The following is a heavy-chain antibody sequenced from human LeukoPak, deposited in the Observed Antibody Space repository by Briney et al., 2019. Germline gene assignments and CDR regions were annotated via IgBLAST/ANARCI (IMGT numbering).Heavy chain of an antibody. J-gene: IGHJ4*02. Sequence: IINYADPVKRRFTISSDSAKNSLYLQMNSLSAEDTAVYYCARDRGGSCSTTSCSTFDYWGQGILVTVSS. CDR3: ARDRGGSCSTTSCSTFDY. D-gene: IGHD2-2*01. CDR2: II. V-gene: IGHV3-11*04.